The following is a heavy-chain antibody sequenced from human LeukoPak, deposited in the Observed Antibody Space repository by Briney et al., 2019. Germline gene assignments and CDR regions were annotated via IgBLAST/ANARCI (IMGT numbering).Heavy chain of an antibody. CDR2: IYYSGST. V-gene: IGHV4-39*07. J-gene: IGHJ4*02. Sequence: TSETLSLTCTVSGGSISSSSYYWGWIRQPLGKGLEWIGSIYYSGSTYYNPSLKSRVTISVDTSKNQFSLKLSSVTAADTAVYYCARVSTTYYYGSGSYSHFDYWGQGTLVTVSS. CDR1: GGSISSSSYY. CDR3: ARVSTTYYYGSGSYSHFDY. D-gene: IGHD3-10*01.